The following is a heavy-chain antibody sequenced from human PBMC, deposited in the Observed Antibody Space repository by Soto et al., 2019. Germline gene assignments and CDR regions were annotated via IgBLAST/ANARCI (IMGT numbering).Heavy chain of an antibody. D-gene: IGHD5-18*01. V-gene: IGHV4-4*02. J-gene: IGHJ4*02. CDR3: ARDIASGYSYGTFDY. CDR2: IYHSGST. CDR1: GGSISSSNW. Sequence: QVQLQESCLGLVKPSGTLSLTCAVSGGSISSSNWWSWVRQPPGKGLEWIGEIYHSGSTNYNPSLKSRVTISVDKSKNQFSLKLSSVTAADTAVYYCARDIASGYSYGTFDYWGQGTLVTVSS.